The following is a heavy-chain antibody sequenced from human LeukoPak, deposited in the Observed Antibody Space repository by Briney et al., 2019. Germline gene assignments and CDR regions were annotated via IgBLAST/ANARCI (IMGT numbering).Heavy chain of an antibody. CDR1: GFTFRSYA. D-gene: IGHD3/OR15-3a*01. Sequence: GGSLRLSCAASGFTFRSYAMSWVRQAPGKGLEWVSAITGSGGSTYYADSVKGRFTISRDRSKNTLYLQMNSLKTEDTAVYYCTTDSYDFWGHGTLVIVSS. V-gene: IGHV3-23*01. CDR3: TTDSYDF. CDR2: ITGSGGST. J-gene: IGHJ4*01.